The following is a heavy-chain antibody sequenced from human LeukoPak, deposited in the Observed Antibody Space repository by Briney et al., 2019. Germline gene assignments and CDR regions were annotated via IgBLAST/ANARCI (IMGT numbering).Heavy chain of an antibody. J-gene: IGHJ4*02. CDR1: GGTFSSYA. D-gene: IGHD3-22*01. CDR3: ARGHYYDSSGYYYYFDY. V-gene: IGHV1-69*13. CDR2: IIPIFGTA. Sequence: SVKVSCKASGGTFSSYAISWVRQAPGQGLEWMGGIIPIFGTANYAQKFQGRVTITADESTSTAYMELSSLRSEDTAVYYCARGHYYDSSGYYYYFDYWGQGTLVTVSS.